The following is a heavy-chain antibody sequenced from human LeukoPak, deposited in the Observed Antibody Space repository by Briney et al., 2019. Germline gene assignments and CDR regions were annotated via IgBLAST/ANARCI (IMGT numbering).Heavy chain of an antibody. CDR3: ARIAAAGNRRLNY. D-gene: IGHD6-13*01. Sequence: EASVKVSCKASGYTFTSYDINWVRQATGQGLEWMGCMNPNSGNTGYAQKFQGRITMTRNTSISTAYMELSSLTSEDTAVYYCARIAAAGNRRLNYWGQGTLVTVSS. J-gene: IGHJ4*02. CDR1: GYTFTSYD. V-gene: IGHV1-8*01. CDR2: MNPNSGNT.